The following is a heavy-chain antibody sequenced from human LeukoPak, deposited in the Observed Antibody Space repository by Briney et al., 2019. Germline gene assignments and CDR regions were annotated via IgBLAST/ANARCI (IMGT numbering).Heavy chain of an antibody. V-gene: IGHV4-61*01. D-gene: IGHD2-2*01. J-gene: IGHJ4*02. CDR1: GGSVSSGNYY. CDR2: IYNSGST. CDR3: ARQLGYCSSTSCYADKVDY. Sequence: SETLSLTCTVSGGSVSSGNYYWSWIRQPPGKGLEWIGYIYNSGSTNYNPSLKSRVTISVDTSKNQFSLKLSSVTAADTAVYYCARQLGYCSSTSCYADKVDYWGQGTLVTVSS.